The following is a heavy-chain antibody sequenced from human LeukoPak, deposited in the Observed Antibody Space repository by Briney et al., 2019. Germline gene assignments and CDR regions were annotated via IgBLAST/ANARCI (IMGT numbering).Heavy chain of an antibody. Sequence: GASVKVSCKASGYTFTSYPLHWVRQAPGQGLEWMGWINTGDGDTKYSQKFQGRITITRDTSATTDYVELSSLRSEDTAVYYCARANSGYGYWGQGTLVTVSS. CDR1: GYTFTSYP. CDR3: ARANSGYGY. CDR2: INTGDGDT. J-gene: IGHJ4*02. V-gene: IGHV1-3*04. D-gene: IGHD4-23*01.